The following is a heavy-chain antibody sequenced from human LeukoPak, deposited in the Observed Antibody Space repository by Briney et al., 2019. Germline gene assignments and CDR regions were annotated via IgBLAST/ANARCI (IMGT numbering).Heavy chain of an antibody. J-gene: IGHJ6*02. V-gene: IGHV1-69*13. Sequence: ASVKVSCTASGGTFSSYAISWVRQAPGRGLDWMGGIIPIFGTANYAQKFQGRVTITADESTSTAYMELSSLRSEDTAVYYCARAVDYYYGMDVWGQGTTVTVSS. CDR2: IIPIFGTA. CDR1: GGTFSSYA. CDR3: ARAVDYYYGMDV.